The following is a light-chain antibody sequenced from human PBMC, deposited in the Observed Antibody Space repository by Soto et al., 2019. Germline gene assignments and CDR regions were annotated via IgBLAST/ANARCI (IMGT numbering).Light chain of an antibody. CDR3: QQYANWPIT. J-gene: IGKJ5*01. CDR1: QSISRN. V-gene: IGKV3-15*01. CDR2: GAS. Sequence: EIVMTQSPATLSVSPGERATLSCRASQSISRNYLAWYQQKPGLAPRLLIYGASTRATGIPASFSGSGSGTEFTLTISSLQSEDFAVYYCQQYANWPITFGQGKRLEIK.